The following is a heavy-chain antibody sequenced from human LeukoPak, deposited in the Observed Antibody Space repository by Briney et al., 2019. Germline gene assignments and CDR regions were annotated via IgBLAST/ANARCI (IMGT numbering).Heavy chain of an antibody. CDR2: IYFTGST. V-gene: IGHV4-4*07. CDR1: GGSMSSYY. J-gene: IGHJ6*03. D-gene: IGHD1-26*01. Sequence: SETLSLTCTVSGGSMSSYYWSWIRQPAGKGLEWIGRIYFTGSTKYNPSLKSRVTMSVDMSKNQFFLKLSSVTAADTAVYYCARGPRGNPFRERYYYYMDVWGKGTTVTVSS. CDR3: ARGPRGNPFRERYYYYMDV.